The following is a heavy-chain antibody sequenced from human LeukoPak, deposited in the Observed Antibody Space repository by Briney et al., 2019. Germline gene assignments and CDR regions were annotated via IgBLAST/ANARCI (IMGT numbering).Heavy chain of an antibody. CDR3: ARGGTIVVVPDYNNWFDP. Sequence: ASVKVSCKASGYTFTSYDIKWVRQATGQGLEWMGWMNPNSGNTGYAQKFQGRVTMTRSTSISTAYMELSSLRSEDTAVYYCARGGTIVVVPDYNNWFDPWGQGTLVTVSS. D-gene: IGHD2-2*01. CDR1: GYTFTSYD. CDR2: MNPNSGNT. J-gene: IGHJ5*02. V-gene: IGHV1-8*01.